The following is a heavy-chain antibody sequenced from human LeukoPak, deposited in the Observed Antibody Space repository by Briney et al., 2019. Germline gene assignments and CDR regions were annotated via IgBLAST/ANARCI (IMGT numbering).Heavy chain of an antibody. D-gene: IGHD6-19*01. CDR1: GGSISSSNYY. J-gene: IGHJ4*02. CDR2: IYYSGST. V-gene: IGHV4-39*07. CDR3: ARNFSSGWFDY. Sequence: SETLSLTCTVSGGSISSSNYYWGWIRQPPGKGLEWIGNIYYSGSTSYNPSLKSRVTISVDTSKNQFSLKLSSVTAADTAVYYCARNFSSGWFDYWGQGTLVTVSS.